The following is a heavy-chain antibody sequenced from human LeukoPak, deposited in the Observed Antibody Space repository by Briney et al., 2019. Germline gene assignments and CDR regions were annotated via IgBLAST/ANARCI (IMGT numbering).Heavy chain of an antibody. V-gene: IGHV4-34*01. Sequence: PSETLSLTCAVYGGSFSGYYWSWIRQPPGKGREWIGEINHSGSTNYNPSLKSRVTISVDTSRNQFSLKLSSVTAADTAVYYCARDRYGGYFDYWGQGTLVTVSS. D-gene: IGHD3-10*01. J-gene: IGHJ4*02. CDR2: INHSGST. CDR1: GGSFSGYY. CDR3: ARDRYGGYFDY.